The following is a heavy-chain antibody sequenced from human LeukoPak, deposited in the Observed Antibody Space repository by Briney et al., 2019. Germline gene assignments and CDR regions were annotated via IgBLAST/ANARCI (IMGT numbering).Heavy chain of an antibody. Sequence: PSETLSLTCTVSGGSISSYYWSWIRQPPGKGLEWIGYICYSGSTNYNPSLKSRATISVDTSKNQISLKLSSVTAADTAVYYCARGYYDSSGYYYPFGYWGQGTLVTVSS. V-gene: IGHV4-59*01. D-gene: IGHD3-22*01. CDR1: GGSISSYY. CDR3: ARGYYDSSGYYYPFGY. J-gene: IGHJ4*02. CDR2: ICYSGST.